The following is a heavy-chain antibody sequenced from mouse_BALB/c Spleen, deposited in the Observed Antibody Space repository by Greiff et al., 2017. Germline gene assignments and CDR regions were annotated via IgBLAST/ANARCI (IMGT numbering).Heavy chain of an antibody. CDR3: NAWGNYFDY. J-gene: IGHJ2*01. Sequence: EVQLQQSGAELVKPGASVKLSCTASGFNIKDYYMHWVKQRPEQGLEWIGWIDPENGDTEYAPKFQGKATMTADTSSNTAYLQLSSLTSEDTAVYYCNAWGNYFDYWGQGTTLTVSS. CDR2: IDPENGDT. V-gene: IGHV14-4*02. CDR1: GFNIKDYY.